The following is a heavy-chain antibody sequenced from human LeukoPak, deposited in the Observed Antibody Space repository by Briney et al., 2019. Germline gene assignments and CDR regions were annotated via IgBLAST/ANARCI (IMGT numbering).Heavy chain of an antibody. D-gene: IGHD3-22*01. CDR3: ARSRQYYYDSSLDP. CDR1: GGSISSYY. V-gene: IGHV4-59*01. J-gene: IGHJ5*02. Sequence: PSXTXXLTXTXXGGSISSYYXSWIRQPPGKGXXXXGYIYYSGSTNYNPSLKRRVTISVEKSKKQCSLKMSSVTAADTAVYYCARSRQYYYDSSLDPWGQGTLVTVSS. CDR2: IYYSGST.